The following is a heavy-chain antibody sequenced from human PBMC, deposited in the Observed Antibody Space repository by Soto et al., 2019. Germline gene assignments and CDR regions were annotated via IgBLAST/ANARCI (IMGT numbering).Heavy chain of an antibody. CDR3: ARSIAVHSSHIDH. CDR2: VYYTGST. D-gene: IGHD6-6*01. J-gene: IGHJ4*01. V-gene: IGHV4-59*01. CDR1: DGSMMGYY. Sequence: SETRSLPCLVSDGSMMGYYWSWIRQAPGKGLEWIGYVYYTGSTNYNPSLQSRVTISVDTPNKQFSLSLRLVTAADTAVYFCARSIAVHSSHIDHWGHGIRVTVSS.